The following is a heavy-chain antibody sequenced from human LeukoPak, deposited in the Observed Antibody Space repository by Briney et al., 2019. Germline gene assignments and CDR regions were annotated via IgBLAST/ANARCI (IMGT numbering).Heavy chain of an antibody. Sequence: SESLSLTCTVSGDSISCYYWSWIRQPPGKGLEWIGYIYYSGSTNYNPSLESRVTISVDTSKNQFSLKLNSVTAADTAVYYCARDKGYCSSTSCYGLDYWGQGTLVTVSS. CDR3: ARDKGYCSSTSCYGLDY. CDR2: IYYSGST. CDR1: GDSISCYY. D-gene: IGHD2-2*01. J-gene: IGHJ4*02. V-gene: IGHV4-59*01.